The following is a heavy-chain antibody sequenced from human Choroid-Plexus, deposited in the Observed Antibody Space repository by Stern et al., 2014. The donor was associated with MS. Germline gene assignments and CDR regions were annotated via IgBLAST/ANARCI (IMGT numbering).Heavy chain of an antibody. D-gene: IGHD2/OR15-2a*01. CDR2: ISYDGSK. V-gene: IGHV3-30*18. CDR1: GFSFSSFG. J-gene: IGHJ4*02. Sequence: QVQLVESGGGVVQPGRPLRLSCAASGFSFSSFGMHWVRQAPGKGLEFVALISYDGSKDYADSVKGRFAISRDNSKNTLYLQMNSLRAEDTAVYYCAKDRQYLTFFFDFWGQGSLVTVSS. CDR3: AKDRQYLTFFFDF.